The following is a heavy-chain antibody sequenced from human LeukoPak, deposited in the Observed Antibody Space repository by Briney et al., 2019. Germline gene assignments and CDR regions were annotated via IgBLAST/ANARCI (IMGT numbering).Heavy chain of an antibody. V-gene: IGHV4-59*01. D-gene: IGHD1-26*01. CDR1: GGSISSYY. CDR3: AKVSGNYYLGSIDY. CDR2: IYYSGST. Sequence: SETLSLTCTVSGGSISSYYWSWIRQPPGKGLEWIGYIYYSGSTNYNPSLKSRVTISVDTSKNQFSLKLSSVTAADTAVYYCAKVSGNYYLGSIDYWGQGTLVTVSS. J-gene: IGHJ4*02.